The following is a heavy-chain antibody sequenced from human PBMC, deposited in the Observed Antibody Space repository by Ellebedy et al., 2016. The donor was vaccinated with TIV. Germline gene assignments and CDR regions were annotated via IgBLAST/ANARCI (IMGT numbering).Heavy chain of an antibody. V-gene: IGHV3-73*01. Sequence: GGSLRLSCAGSGFVFSDSAMQWVRQTPGKGLEWVGRIRRKVHNYATQYGASVSGRFIISRDDSENTAYLQMNSLKTENTAVDYCIRHVEYDRSYWGQGILVTVSS. CDR3: IRHVEYDRSY. J-gene: IGHJ4*02. CDR1: GFVFSDSA. D-gene: IGHD3-22*01. CDR2: IRRKVHNYAT.